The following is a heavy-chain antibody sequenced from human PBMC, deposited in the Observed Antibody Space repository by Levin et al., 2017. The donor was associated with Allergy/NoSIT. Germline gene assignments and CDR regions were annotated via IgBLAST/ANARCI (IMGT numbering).Heavy chain of an antibody. CDR2: ISYDGSNK. J-gene: IGHJ4*02. CDR1: GFTFRSYG. CDR3: TRDGGRGGQKNVAIDY. Sequence: GGSLRLSCAASGFTFRSYGMHWVRQAPGKGLEWVAVISYDGSNKYYADSVKGRFTISRDNSMNTLYLQMNSLRAEDTALYYCTRDGGRGGQKNVAIDYWGQGTLVTVSS. V-gene: IGHV3-30*03. D-gene: IGHD3-3*01.